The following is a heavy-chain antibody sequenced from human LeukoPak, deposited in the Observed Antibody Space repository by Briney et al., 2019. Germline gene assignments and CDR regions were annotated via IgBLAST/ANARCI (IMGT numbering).Heavy chain of an antibody. CDR3: AKDRSMDSIVGAFDI. D-gene: IGHD2/OR15-2a*01. Sequence: QAGGSLRLSCAASGFTFSGYAMSWVRQAPGKGLEWVSAISGSGGSTYYADSVKGRFTISRDNSKNTLYLQMNGLRAEDTAVYYCAKDRSMDSIVGAFDIWGQGTMVTVSS. CDR1: GFTFSGYA. CDR2: ISGSGGST. V-gene: IGHV3-23*01. J-gene: IGHJ3*02.